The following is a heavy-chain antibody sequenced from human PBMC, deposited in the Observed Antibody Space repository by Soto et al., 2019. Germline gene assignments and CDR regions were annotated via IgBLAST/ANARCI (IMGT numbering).Heavy chain of an antibody. Sequence: LRLSCAASGFTFSSYEMNWVRQAPGKGLEWISYINNGGSIYADSVKGRFTISRDNAKNSVYLQMDSLRDEDTAVYYCVRDQHWAFVIWGPGTMVTVSS. CDR2: INNGGSI. CDR3: VRDQHWAFVI. V-gene: IGHV3-48*03. J-gene: IGHJ3*02. CDR1: GFTFSSYE.